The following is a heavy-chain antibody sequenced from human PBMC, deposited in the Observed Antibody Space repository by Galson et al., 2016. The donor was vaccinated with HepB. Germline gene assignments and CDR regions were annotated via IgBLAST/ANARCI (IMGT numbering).Heavy chain of an antibody. CDR2: IFYTGST. J-gene: IGHJ3*01. V-gene: IGHV4-61*01. CDR3: ARAEYINSSGAFEV. CDR1: GASVSSGNYY. Sequence: SETLSLTCTVSGASVSSGNYYWSWIRQPPGKRLEWIGYIFYTGSTNYNPSLESRVTISVDTSKKQFSLKVRSVTATDTAVYYCARAEYINSSGAFEVWGQGTMVTVSS. D-gene: IGHD6-6*01.